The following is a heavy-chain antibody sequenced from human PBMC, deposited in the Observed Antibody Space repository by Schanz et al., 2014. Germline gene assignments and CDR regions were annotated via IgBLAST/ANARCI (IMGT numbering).Heavy chain of an antibody. Sequence: EVQLLESGGGLVQPGGSLKLSCAASGLIFSNYVMSWVRQAPGKGLEWVSIIFTDGRTYYADSVKGRFTISRDNSKNTLYLQMNSLRPEDTAVYHCVSSGSYSSYAFWGQGTLVTVSS. CDR1: GLIFSNYV. J-gene: IGHJ4*02. V-gene: IGHV3-23*03. CDR3: VSSGSYSSYAF. CDR2: IIFTDGRT. D-gene: IGHD3-10*01.